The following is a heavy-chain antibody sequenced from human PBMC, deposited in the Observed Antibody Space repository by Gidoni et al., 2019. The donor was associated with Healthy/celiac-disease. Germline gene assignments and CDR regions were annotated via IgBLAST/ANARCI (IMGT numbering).Heavy chain of an antibody. V-gene: IGHV3-30*18. Sequence: QVQLVESGGGVVQPGRSLRLSCAASGFTFSSYGMHWVRQAPGKGLEWVAVISYDGSNKYYADSVKGRFTISRDNSKNTLYLQMNSLRAEDTAVYYCAKETLRITMVQGVIEGTSWFDPWGQGTLVTVSS. CDR1: GFTFSSYG. D-gene: IGHD3-10*01. CDR3: AKETLRITMVQGVIEGTSWFDP. J-gene: IGHJ5*02. CDR2: ISYDGSNK.